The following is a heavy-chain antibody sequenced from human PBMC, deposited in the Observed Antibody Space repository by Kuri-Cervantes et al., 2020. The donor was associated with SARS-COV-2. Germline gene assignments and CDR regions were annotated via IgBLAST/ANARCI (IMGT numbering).Heavy chain of an antibody. J-gene: IGHJ5*02. CDR3: ARVSAGYDFWSGYHNWFDP. V-gene: IGHV4-30-4*08. D-gene: IGHD3-3*01. Sequence: SETLSLTCTVSGGSISSGDYYWSWIRQPPGKGLEWIGYIYYSGSTYYNPSLKSRVTISVDTSKNQFSLKLSSVTAADTAVYYCARVSAGYDFWSGYHNWFDPWGQGTLVTVSS. CDR1: GGSISSGDYY. CDR2: IYYSGST.